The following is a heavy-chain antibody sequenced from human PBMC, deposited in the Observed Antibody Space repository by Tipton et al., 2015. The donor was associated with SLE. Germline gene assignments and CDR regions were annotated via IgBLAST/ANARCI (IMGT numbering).Heavy chain of an antibody. CDR2: MNPNSGNT. D-gene: IGHD3-10*01. V-gene: IGHV1-8*02. CDR3: ARGIHGSGPP. Sequence: QSGPEVKKPGSSVKVSCKASGGTFSSYAINWVRQATGQGLEWMGWMNPNSGNTGYAQKFQGRVTMTRNTSISTAYMELSSLRSEDTAVYYCARGIHGSGPPWGQGTLVTVSS. J-gene: IGHJ5*02. CDR1: GGTFSSYA.